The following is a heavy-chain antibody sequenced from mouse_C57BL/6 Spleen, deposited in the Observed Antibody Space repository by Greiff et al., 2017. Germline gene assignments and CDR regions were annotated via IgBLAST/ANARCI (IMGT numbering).Heavy chain of an antibody. V-gene: IGHV1-19*01. CDR1: GYTFTDYY. Sequence: VQLQQSGPVLVKPGASVKMSCKASGYTFTDYYMNWVKQSHGKSLEWIGVINPYNGGTSYNQKFKGKATLTVDKSSSTAYMELNSLTSEDSAVYYCATLDYYGSSRYWYFDVWGTGTTVTVSS. CDR2: INPYNGGT. D-gene: IGHD1-1*01. CDR3: ATLDYYGSSRYWYFDV. J-gene: IGHJ1*03.